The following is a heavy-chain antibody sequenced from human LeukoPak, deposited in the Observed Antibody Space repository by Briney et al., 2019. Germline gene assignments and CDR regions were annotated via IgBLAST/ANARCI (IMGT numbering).Heavy chain of an antibody. V-gene: IGHV4-59*01. J-gene: IGHJ3*02. CDR2: IYYSGST. CDR1: GGSISSYY. CDR3: AREPPVLRFLEWSRHSNGGAFDI. Sequence: PSETLSLTCTVSGGSISSYYWSWIRQPPGKGLEWIGYIYYSGSTNYNPSLKSRVTISEDTSKNQFSLKLSSVTAADTAVYYCAREPPVLRFLEWSRHSNGGAFDIWGQGTMVTVSS. D-gene: IGHD3-3*01.